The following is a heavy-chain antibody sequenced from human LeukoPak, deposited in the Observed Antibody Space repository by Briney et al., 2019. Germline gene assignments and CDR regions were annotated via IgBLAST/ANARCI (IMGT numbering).Heavy chain of an antibody. Sequence: GGSLRLSCAASGFTFSSYAMHWVRQAPGKGLEWVAVISYDGSNKYYADSVKGRFTISRDNSKNTLYLQMNSLRAEDTAVYYCARDWASIVPAAIFYYFDYRAREPWSPSPQ. CDR3: ARDWASIVPAAIFYYFDY. D-gene: IGHD2-2*02. CDR1: GFTFSSYA. CDR2: ISYDGSNK. V-gene: IGHV3-30-3*01. J-gene: IGHJ4*02.